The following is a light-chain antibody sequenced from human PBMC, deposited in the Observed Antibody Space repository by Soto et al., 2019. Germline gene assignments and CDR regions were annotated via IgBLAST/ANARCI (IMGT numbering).Light chain of an antibody. V-gene: IGKV3-20*01. J-gene: IGKJ1*01. CDR3: QQYGSSPRT. CDR2: GAS. Sequence: EIVLTQSPGTLSLSPGERATLSCRASESVSSSSLAWYQQKPGQAPRLLIYGASYRATGIPDRFSGSGSGTDFTLTISRLEPEDFAVYYCQQYGSSPRTFGQGTKVEIK. CDR1: ESVSSSS.